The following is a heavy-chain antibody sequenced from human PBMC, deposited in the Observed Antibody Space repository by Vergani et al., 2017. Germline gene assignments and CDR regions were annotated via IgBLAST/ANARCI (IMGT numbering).Heavy chain of an antibody. CDR1: GFTFSSYA. J-gene: IGHJ4*02. Sequence: EVQLLESGGGLVQPGGSLRLSCAASGFTFSSYAMSWVRQAPGKGLEWVSAISGSGGSTYYADSVKGRFTISRDNSKNTLYLQMNSLRAEDTAVYYCARRAAAMVRGVIITFDYWGQGTLVTVSS. CDR3: ARRAAAMVRGVIITFDY. D-gene: IGHD3-10*01. CDR2: ISGSGGST. V-gene: IGHV3-23*01.